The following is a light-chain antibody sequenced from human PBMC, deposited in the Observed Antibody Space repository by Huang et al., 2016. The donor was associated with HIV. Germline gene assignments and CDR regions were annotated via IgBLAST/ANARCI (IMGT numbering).Light chain of an antibody. Sequence: DIVMTQSPDSLAVSPGERATINCKSRQSVLYSLSKKNYLAWFQQKPGRPPKLLIYCATTLESVVPDRVSGRGSGTDFTLTINNLQAEYVAVYFCLQYYSVPQTFGHGTKVEI. CDR1: QSVLYSLSKKNY. J-gene: IGKJ1*01. CDR2: CAT. CDR3: LQYYSVPQT. V-gene: IGKV4-1*01.